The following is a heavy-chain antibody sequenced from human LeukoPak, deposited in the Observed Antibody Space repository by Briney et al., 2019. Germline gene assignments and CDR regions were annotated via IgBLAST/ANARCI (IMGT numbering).Heavy chain of an antibody. D-gene: IGHD3-10*01. CDR3: ARVTGVVRGSSDY. V-gene: IGHV3-48*04. CDR2: ISSSSSTI. CDR1: GFTFSSYS. J-gene: IGHJ4*02. Sequence: GGSLRLSCAASGFTFSSYSMNWVRQAPGKGLEWVSYISSSSSTIYYADSVKGRFTISRDNAKNSLYLQMNSLRAEDTAVYYCARVTGVVRGSSDYWGQGTLVTVSS.